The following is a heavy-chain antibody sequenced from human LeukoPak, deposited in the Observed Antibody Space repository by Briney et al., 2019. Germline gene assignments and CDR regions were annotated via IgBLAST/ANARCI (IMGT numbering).Heavy chain of an antibody. J-gene: IGHJ4*02. D-gene: IGHD3-3*01. CDR2: IYTSGST. CDR1: GGSISSGSYY. Sequence: SQTLSLTCTVSGGSISSGSYYWSWIRQPAGKGLEWIGRIYTSGSTNYNPSLKSRVTISVDTSKNQFSLKLSSVTAADTAVYYCARTSIMIFGVRIDYWGQGTLVTVSS. V-gene: IGHV4-61*02. CDR3: ARTSIMIFGVRIDY.